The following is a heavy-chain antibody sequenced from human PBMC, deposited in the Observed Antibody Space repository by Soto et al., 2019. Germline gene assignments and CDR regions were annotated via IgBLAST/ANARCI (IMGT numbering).Heavy chain of an antibody. CDR3: AGLSGVMIFGVVVHYYYGMDV. CDR1: GGSFSGYY. D-gene: IGHD3-3*01. Sequence: QVQLQQWGAGLLKPSETLSLTCAVYGGSFSGYYWSWIRQPPGKGLEWIGEINHSGSTNYNPSLKRRVTISVDTSKNQFSLKLSSVTAADTAVYYCAGLSGVMIFGVVVHYYYGMDVWGQGTTVTVSS. CDR2: INHSGST. J-gene: IGHJ6*02. V-gene: IGHV4-34*01.